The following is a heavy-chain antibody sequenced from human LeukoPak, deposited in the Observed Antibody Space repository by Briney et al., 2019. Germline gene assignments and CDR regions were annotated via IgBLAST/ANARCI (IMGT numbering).Heavy chain of an antibody. J-gene: IGHJ6*03. V-gene: IGHV3-9*01. D-gene: IGHD3-10*01. CDR3: ARAPISGSYSQYFYMDV. CDR2: ISWNSGSI. CDR1: GFTLDDYA. Sequence: GGSLRLCCAASGFTLDDYAMHGVRQAPGKGLEWVSGISWNSGSIGYADAVKGRFTVSRDNAKNSLYLQMNSLRSDDTALYYCARAPISGSYSQYFYMDVWGKGTTVTISS.